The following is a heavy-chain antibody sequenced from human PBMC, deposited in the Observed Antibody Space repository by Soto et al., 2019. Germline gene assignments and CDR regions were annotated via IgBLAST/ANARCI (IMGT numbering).Heavy chain of an antibody. D-gene: IGHD2-15*01. CDR3: AREPNSIDY. CDR2: ISSSSSTI. CDR1: GFTVSSYS. V-gene: IGHV3-48*01. J-gene: IGHJ4*02. Sequence: GGYLGLSCAASGFTVSSYSINVGLQAPGKGLEWVSYISSSSSTIYYADSVKGRFTISRDNAKNSLYLQMNSLRAEDTAVYYCAREPNSIDYWGRGTLVTVS.